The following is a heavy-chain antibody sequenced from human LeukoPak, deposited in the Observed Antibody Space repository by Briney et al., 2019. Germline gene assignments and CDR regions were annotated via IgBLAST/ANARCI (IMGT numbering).Heavy chain of an antibody. D-gene: IGHD5-12*01. CDR2: INHSGST. CDR1: GGSFSGYY. J-gene: IGHJ6*03. Sequence: SETLSLTCAAYGGSFSGYYWSWIRQPPGKGLGWLGEINHSGSTNYNPSLKGRVTISVDTSKNQFSLKLSSVTAADTAVYYCARGPFGDSGYSYYYYYMDVWGKGTTVTVSS. V-gene: IGHV4-34*01. CDR3: ARGPFGDSGYSYYYYYMDV.